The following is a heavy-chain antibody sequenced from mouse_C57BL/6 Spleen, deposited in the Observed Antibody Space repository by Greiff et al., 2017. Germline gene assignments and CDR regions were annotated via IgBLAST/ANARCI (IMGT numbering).Heavy chain of an antibody. Sequence: QVQLQQSGAELVKPGASVKISCKASGYAFSSYWMNWVKQRPGKGLAWIGQIYPGDGDTNYNGKFKGKATLTADKSSSTAYMQLSSLTSEDSAVYFCARTLLATGAYFDYWGQGTTLTVSS. D-gene: IGHD1-1*01. CDR2: IYPGDGDT. V-gene: IGHV1-80*01. J-gene: IGHJ2*01. CDR1: GYAFSSYW. CDR3: ARTLLATGAYFDY.